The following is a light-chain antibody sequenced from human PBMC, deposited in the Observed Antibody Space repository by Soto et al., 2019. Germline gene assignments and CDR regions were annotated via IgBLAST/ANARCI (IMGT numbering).Light chain of an antibody. CDR2: DAS. J-gene: IGKJ4*01. Sequence: EIVLTQSPATLSLSPGERATLSCRASQSVSSSLAWYQQKPGQAPRLLIYDASGRATGIPARFSGSGSGTDFTLTISSLEPEDFAVYYCQQRSNWPPLTFGGGTKVEIK. CDR3: QQRSNWPPLT. CDR1: QSVSSS. V-gene: IGKV3-11*01.